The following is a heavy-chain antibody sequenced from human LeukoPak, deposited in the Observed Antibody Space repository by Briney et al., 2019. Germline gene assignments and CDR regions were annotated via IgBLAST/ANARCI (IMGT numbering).Heavy chain of an antibody. D-gene: IGHD5-12*01. V-gene: IGHV4-38-2*02. CDR3: ARVPLHWGYDNYYYYYYYMDV. CDR2: IYYSGST. CDR1: GYSITSAYY. J-gene: IGHJ6*03. Sequence: SETLSLTCTVSGYSITSAYYWGWIRQPPGKGLEWIGSIYYSGSTYYNPSLKSRVTISVDTSKNQFSLKLSSVTAADTAVYYCARVPLHWGYDNYYYYYYYMDVWGKGTTVTVSS.